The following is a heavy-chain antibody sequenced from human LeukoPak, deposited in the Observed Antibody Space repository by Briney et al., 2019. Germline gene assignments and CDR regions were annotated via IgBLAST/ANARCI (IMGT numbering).Heavy chain of an antibody. Sequence: GGSLRLSCAASGFTFSSYGMHWVRQAPGKGLEWVAVISYGGSNKYYADSVKGRFTISRDNSKNTLYLQMNNLRAEDTAVYYCASHSGDDPWDYWGQGTLVTVSS. J-gene: IGHJ4*02. CDR2: ISYGGSNK. D-gene: IGHD5-12*01. CDR1: GFTFSSYG. CDR3: ASHSGDDPWDY. V-gene: IGHV3-30*03.